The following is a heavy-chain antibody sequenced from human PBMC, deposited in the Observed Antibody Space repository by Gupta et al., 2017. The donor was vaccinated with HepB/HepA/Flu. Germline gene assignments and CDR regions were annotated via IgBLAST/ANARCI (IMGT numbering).Heavy chain of an antibody. CDR2: ISHDGSNK. CDR1: GFTFMRYG. D-gene: IGHD3-10*01. Sequence: QVQLVESGGGVVQPGRSVRLSCAASGFTFMRYGMSWVRQAPGKGREWVAVISHDGSNKYYADFVKGRFTISRDNSKDTLYLQMIGLRTEDTAVYYCAKAYGSGSRYYYYGMDVWGQGTTVTVSS. CDR3: AKAYGSGSRYYYYGMDV. J-gene: IGHJ6*02. V-gene: IGHV3-30*18.